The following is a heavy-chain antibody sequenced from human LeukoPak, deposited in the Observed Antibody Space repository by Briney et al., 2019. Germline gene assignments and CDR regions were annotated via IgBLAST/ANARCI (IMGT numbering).Heavy chain of an antibody. Sequence: SETLSLTCAVYGGSFSGYYWSWIRQPPGKGLEWVGEINHSGSTNYNPSLKSRVTISVDTSKNQFSLKLSSVTAADTAVYYCAVRQLVWGSYRYTEVSDHWGQGTLVTVSS. CDR1: GGSFSGYY. CDR2: INHSGST. D-gene: IGHD3-16*02. CDR3: AVRQLVWGSYRYTEVSDH. V-gene: IGHV4-34*01. J-gene: IGHJ4*02.